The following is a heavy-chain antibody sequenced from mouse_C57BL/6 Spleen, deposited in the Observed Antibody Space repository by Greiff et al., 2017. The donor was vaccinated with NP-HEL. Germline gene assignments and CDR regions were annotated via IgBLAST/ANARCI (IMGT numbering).Heavy chain of an antibody. V-gene: IGHV1-80*01. CDR3: ARRDYSYYAMDY. J-gene: IGHJ4*01. Sequence: QVQLKESGAELVKPGASVKISCKASGYAFSSYWMNWVKQRPGKGLEWIGQIYPGDGDTNYNGKFKGKATLTADKSSSTAYMQLSSLTSEDSAVYFCARRDYSYYAMDYWGQGTSVTVSS. D-gene: IGHD1-1*02. CDR2: IYPGDGDT. CDR1: GYAFSSYW.